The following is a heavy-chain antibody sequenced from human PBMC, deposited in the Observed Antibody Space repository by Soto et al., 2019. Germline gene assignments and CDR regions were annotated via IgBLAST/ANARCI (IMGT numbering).Heavy chain of an antibody. CDR2: ITGSGDSA. CDR1: GFTFNNYA. V-gene: IGHV3-23*01. Sequence: EVQLLESGGGLVQPGGSLRLSCAASGFTFNNYAISWVRQAPGKGLEWVSTITGSGDSAYYADSVKGRFIISRDNSKNTLYMQMHSLGAEVSAIYYCAKWRGTNYYYHMDVWGGGTTVTVSS. D-gene: IGHD1-26*01. CDR3: AKWRGTNYYYHMDV. J-gene: IGHJ6*03.